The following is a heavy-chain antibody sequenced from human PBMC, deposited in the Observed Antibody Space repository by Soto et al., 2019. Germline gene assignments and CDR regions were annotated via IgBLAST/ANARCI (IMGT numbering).Heavy chain of an antibody. D-gene: IGHD6-19*01. J-gene: IGHJ4*02. CDR2: INPNSGGT. Sequence: ASVQVSCKVFGSTFIVYSMHWVRQAPGQGLEWMGWINPNSGGTKSAEKFQGRVTMTRDTSISTAYMELSRLTSDDTAVYYCASAAVTGTAGLDFWGQGTQVTVSS. CDR1: GSTFIVYS. V-gene: IGHV1-2*02. CDR3: ASAAVTGTAGLDF.